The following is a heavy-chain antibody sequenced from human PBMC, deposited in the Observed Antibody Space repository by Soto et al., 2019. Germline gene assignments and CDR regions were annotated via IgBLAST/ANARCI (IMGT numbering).Heavy chain of an antibody. CDR2: ISGSGIST. V-gene: IGHV3-23*01. J-gene: IGHJ6*02. Sequence: GGSLRLSCAASGFTFSTYPMSWVRQAPGKGLEWVSGISGSGISTYYTDSVKGRFTISGDNSKNTVFLQMNSLIDEDTAVYYCVKPPVITASYYYYDMDVWGQGTTVTVSS. CDR1: GFTFSTYP. D-gene: IGHD4-4*01. CDR3: VKPPVITASYYYYDMDV.